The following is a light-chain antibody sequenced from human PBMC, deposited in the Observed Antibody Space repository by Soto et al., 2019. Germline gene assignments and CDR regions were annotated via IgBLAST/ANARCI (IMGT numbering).Light chain of an antibody. Sequence: PGVRATLSFRASQCPSTTYLTWYQQKPGQAPTLLIYGASTRATSIPARFSGSGSGTDFTLTIRSLQPEDFAVYYCQQDYNLLYTFGQGTKLEIK. CDR3: QQDYNLLYT. J-gene: IGKJ2*01. CDR2: GAS. CDR1: QCPSTTY. V-gene: IGKV3D-7*01.